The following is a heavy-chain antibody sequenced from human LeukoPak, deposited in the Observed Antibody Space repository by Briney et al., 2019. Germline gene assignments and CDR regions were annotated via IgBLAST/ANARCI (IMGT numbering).Heavy chain of an antibody. CDR2: IYSGGST. CDR1: GFTFSSYE. D-gene: IGHD3-22*01. CDR3: ARDYDSSGYYYGFGAFDI. V-gene: IGHV3-53*01. J-gene: IGHJ3*02. Sequence: GGSLRLSCAASGFTFSSYEMNWVRQAPGKGLEWVSVIYSGGSTYYADSVKGRFTISRDNSKNTLYLQMNSLRAEDTAVYYCARDYDSSGYYYGFGAFDIWGQGTMVTVSS.